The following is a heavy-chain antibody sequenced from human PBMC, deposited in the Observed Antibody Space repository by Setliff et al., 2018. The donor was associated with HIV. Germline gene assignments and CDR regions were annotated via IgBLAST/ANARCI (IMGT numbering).Heavy chain of an antibody. CDR1: GYTFTAYY. J-gene: IGHJ4*02. D-gene: IGHD4-17*01. V-gene: IGHV1-2*06. CDR2: INPNSGGT. Sequence: ASVKVSCKASGYTFTAYYIHWVRQAPGQGLEWMGRINPNSGGTNYAQKFQGRVTMTRDTSISTGYMELSRLRSDDTAMYYCARVSTAVTAAPLDYWSQGTLVTVSS. CDR3: ARVSTAVTAAPLDY.